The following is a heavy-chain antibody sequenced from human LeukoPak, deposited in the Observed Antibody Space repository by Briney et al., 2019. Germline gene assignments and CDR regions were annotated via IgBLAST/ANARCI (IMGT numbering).Heavy chain of an antibody. V-gene: IGHV1-46*01. J-gene: IGHJ4*02. CDR2: INPSGGST. CDR1: GYTFISYG. Sequence: GASVKVSCKASGYTFISYGISWVRQAPGQGLEWMGIINPSGGSTSYAQKFQGRVTMTRDTSTSTVYMELSSLRSEDTAVYYCARALAVAGTPTNYWGQGTLVTVSS. CDR3: ARALAVAGTPTNY. D-gene: IGHD6-19*01.